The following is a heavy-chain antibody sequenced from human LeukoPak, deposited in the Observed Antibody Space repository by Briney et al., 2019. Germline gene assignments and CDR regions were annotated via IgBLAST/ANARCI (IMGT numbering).Heavy chain of an antibody. V-gene: IGHV4-39*01. D-gene: IGHD1-26*01. CDR1: GGSISSSRYY. J-gene: IGHJ4*02. Sequence: TLSLTCTVSGGSISSSRYYWRWIRQPPGKGLEWIGSIYYSGSTYYNPSLKSRVTISVDTSKNQFSLKLSSVTAADTAVYYCARWSGSYFDYWGQGTLVTVSS. CDR3: ARWSGSYFDY. CDR2: IYYSGST.